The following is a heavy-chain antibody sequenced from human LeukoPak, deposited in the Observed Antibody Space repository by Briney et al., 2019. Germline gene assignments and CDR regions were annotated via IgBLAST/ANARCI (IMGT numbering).Heavy chain of an antibody. J-gene: IGHJ4*02. D-gene: IGHD5-12*01. CDR1: GFTFRNYA. V-gene: IGHV3-23*01. CDR2: ISGSGDST. CDR3: AKDHTSYSGYDSLDY. Sequence: GGSLRLSCAASGFTFRNYAMSWVRQAPGKGLEWVSDISGSGDSTHYADSVKGRFTISRDNSKNTLHLQMNSLRAEDTAVYYCAKDHTSYSGYDSLDYWGQGTQVTVSS.